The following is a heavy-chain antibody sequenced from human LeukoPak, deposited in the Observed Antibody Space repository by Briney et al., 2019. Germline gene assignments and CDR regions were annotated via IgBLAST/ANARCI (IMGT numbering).Heavy chain of an antibody. CDR2: IRSDGSIK. CDR1: GFTFSSYD. Sequence: PGGSLRLSCAASGFTFSSYDMHWVRQAPAKGLEGVAFIRSDGSIKFYADSVKGRFTISRDNSKNTLYLQMNSLRAEDTAVYYCARRAGGYSHPYDFWGQGILVTVSS. V-gene: IGHV3-30*02. J-gene: IGHJ4*02. CDR3: ARRAGGYSHPYDF. D-gene: IGHD4-23*01.